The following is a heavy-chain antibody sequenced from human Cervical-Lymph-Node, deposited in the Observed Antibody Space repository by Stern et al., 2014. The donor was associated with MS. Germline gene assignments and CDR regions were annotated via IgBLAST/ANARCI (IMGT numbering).Heavy chain of an antibody. V-gene: IGHV2-5*02. J-gene: IGHJ4*02. Sequence: VTLRESGPTLVKPTQTVTLTCTLSGFSVTTAGVGVGWIRQPPGKALEWLALIYLDDDKLYSPSLKNRLTITKDTSKNQVVLTMTNVDPVDTATYYCAHSRVKYCRGGTCYSSLFDYWGQGTLVTVSS. CDR3: AHSRVKYCRGGTCYSSLFDY. D-gene: IGHD2-15*01. CDR2: IYLDDDK. CDR1: GFSVTTAGVG.